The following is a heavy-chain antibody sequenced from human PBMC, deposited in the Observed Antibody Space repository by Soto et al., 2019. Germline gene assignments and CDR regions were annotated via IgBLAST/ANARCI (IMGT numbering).Heavy chain of an antibody. CDR2: IYYSGST. CDR1: GGSISSYY. Sequence: SETLSLTCTVSGGSISSYYWSWIRQPPGKGLEWIGYIYYSGSTNYNPSLKSRVTISVDTSKNQFSLKLSSVTAADTAVYYCAREGTASFDYWGQGTLVTVAA. CDR3: AREGTASFDY. V-gene: IGHV4-59*01. J-gene: IGHJ4*02. D-gene: IGHD1-1*01.